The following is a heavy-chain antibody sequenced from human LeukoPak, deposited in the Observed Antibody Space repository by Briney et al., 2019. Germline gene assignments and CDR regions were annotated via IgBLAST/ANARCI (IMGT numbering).Heavy chain of an antibody. V-gene: IGHV4-38-2*02. CDR3: ARDRDNDYSNNWFDP. D-gene: IGHD4-11*01. CDR2: IYHSGST. CDR1: GYSISSGYY. Sequence: ASETLSLTCTVSGYSISSGYYWGWIRQPPGKGLEWIGSIYHSGSTYYNPSLKSRVTISVDTSKNQFSLKLSSVTAADTAVYYCARDRDNDYSNNWFDPWGQRTLVTVSS. J-gene: IGHJ5*02.